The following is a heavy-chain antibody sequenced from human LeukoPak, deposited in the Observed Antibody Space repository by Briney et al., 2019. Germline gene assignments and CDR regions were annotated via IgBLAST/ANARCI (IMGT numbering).Heavy chain of an antibody. CDR3: ARDWTLNY. CDR1: GFTFSSYA. CDR2: VSFDGDNK. D-gene: IGHD3/OR15-3a*01. V-gene: IGHV3-30-3*01. J-gene: IGHJ4*02. Sequence: GRSLRLSCAASGFTFSSYAMHWVRQAPGKGLEWVAVVSFDGDNKYYADSVKDRFTISRDNSQNTLYLQLNSLRAEDTAVYYCARDWTLNYWGQGTLVTVSP.